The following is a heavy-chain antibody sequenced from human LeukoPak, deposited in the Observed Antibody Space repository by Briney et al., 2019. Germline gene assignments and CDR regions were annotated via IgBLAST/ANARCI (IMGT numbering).Heavy chain of an antibody. D-gene: IGHD5-24*01. CDR1: GFTVSSNY. V-gene: IGHV3-53*01. CDR2: IYSGGST. J-gene: IGHJ4*02. CDR3: ARLGWLQSYYFDY. Sequence: GGSLRLSCAASGFTVSSNYMSWDRQAPGKGLEWVSVIYSGGSTYYADSVKGRFTISRDNSKNTLYLQMNSLRAEDTAVYYCARLGWLQSYYFDYWGQGTLVTVSS.